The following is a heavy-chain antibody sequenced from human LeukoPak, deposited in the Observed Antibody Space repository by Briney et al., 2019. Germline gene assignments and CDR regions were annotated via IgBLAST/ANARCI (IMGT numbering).Heavy chain of an antibody. V-gene: IGHV3-23*01. Sequence: PGGSLRLSCATSGFSFSSYAMSWVRQAPGKGLEWVSAMSSSDDGRYYAASVRGRFTISRDTSRSTLYLQMNSLRAEDAAVYYCAPRVVGSAPFDYWGQGTLVTVSS. CDR1: GFSFSSYA. CDR3: APRVVGSAPFDY. D-gene: IGHD2-15*01. CDR2: MSSSDDGR. J-gene: IGHJ4*02.